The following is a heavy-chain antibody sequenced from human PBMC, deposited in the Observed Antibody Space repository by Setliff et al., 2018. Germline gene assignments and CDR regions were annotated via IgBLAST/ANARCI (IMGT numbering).Heavy chain of an antibody. CDR1: GFTFTSYD. CDR2: IYSGGST. Sequence: LRLSCAASGFTFTSYDMSWVRQAPGKGLEWVSVIYSGGSTYYADSVQGRVTISRDNHKNTLHLQMNSLRVEDTAIYYCAKSPHDFWSGRVFFDYWGQGMLVTVSS. V-gene: IGHV3-23*03. J-gene: IGHJ4*01. CDR3: AKSPHDFWSGRVFFDY. D-gene: IGHD3-3*01.